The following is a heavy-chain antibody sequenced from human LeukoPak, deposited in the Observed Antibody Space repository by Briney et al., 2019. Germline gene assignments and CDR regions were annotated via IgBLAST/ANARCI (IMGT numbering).Heavy chain of an antibody. Sequence: SETLFLTCTVSGYFINSGYFWGLIRPPPRKGVEWVGSIHHSESTYYNPSPKSRVTISVDTSKNKFSLKLSSVTAADTAVYYCASNDFWSGYYTRVRDYWGQGTLVTVSS. CDR1: GYFINSGYF. D-gene: IGHD3-3*01. V-gene: IGHV4-38-2*02. CDR3: ASNDFWSGYYTRVRDY. CDR2: IHHSEST. J-gene: IGHJ4*02.